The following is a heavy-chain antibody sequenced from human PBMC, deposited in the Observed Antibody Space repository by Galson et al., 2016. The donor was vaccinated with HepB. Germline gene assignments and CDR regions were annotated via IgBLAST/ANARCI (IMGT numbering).Heavy chain of an antibody. CDR1: GGSIVGSAFY. CDR3: ARRENYTHYYMGV. V-gene: IGHV4-39*01. CDR2: ISYTGNT. J-gene: IGHJ6*03. Sequence: SETLSLTCTVSGGSIVGSAFYWVWIRQPPEKGLELVGSISYTGNTYYNPSLQSRLTISVDTSQNQFSLKLTSVTAADTAVYYCARRENYTHYYMGVWGKGATVTVSS. D-gene: IGHD1-7*01.